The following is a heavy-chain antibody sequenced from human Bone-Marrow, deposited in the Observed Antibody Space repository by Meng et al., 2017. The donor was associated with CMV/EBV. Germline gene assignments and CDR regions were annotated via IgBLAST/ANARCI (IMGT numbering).Heavy chain of an antibody. J-gene: IGHJ3*02. D-gene: IGHD2-2*01. Sequence: GGSLRLSCAASGFTFDDYGMSWVRQAPGKGLEWVSGINWNGGSTGYADSVKGRFTISRDNAKNSLYLQMNSLRAEDMALYYCAKDRGRGSTSSGYAFDIWGQGTMVTVSS. V-gene: IGHV3-20*04. CDR2: INWNGGST. CDR3: AKDRGRGSTSSGYAFDI. CDR1: GFTFDDYG.